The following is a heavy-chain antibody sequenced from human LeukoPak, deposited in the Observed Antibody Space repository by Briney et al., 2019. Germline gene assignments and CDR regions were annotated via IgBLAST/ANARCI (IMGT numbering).Heavy chain of an antibody. Sequence: SETLSLTCAVYGGSFSGYYWSWFRQPPGKGLEWIVEFNHSGGTNYNPSLKSRVTISVDTSKNQFSLKLTSVTAADTAVYYCARAPAGKLGIIDYWGQGTLVTVSS. J-gene: IGHJ4*02. D-gene: IGHD7-27*01. V-gene: IGHV4-34*01. CDR3: ARAPAGKLGIIDY. CDR2: FNHSGGT. CDR1: GGSFSGYY.